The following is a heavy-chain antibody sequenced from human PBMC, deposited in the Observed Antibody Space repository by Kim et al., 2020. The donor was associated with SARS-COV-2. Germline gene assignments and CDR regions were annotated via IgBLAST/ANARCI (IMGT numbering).Heavy chain of an antibody. CDR3: ARDLIIAVSGGGFDY. Sequence: ASVKVSCKASGYTFTSYYMHWVRQAPGQGLEWMGIINPSGGSTSYAQKFQGRVTMTRDTSTSTVYMELSSLRSEDTAVYYCARDLIIAVSGGGFDYWGQGTLVTVSS. V-gene: IGHV1-46*01. CDR1: GYTFTSYY. D-gene: IGHD6-19*01. CDR2: INPSGGST. J-gene: IGHJ4*02.